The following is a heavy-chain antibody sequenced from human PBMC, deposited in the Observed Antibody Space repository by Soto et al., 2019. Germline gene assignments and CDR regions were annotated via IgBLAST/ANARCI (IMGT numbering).Heavy chain of an antibody. V-gene: IGHV3-48*02. CDR1: GFTFSNYN. CDR3: ARTYSSSWSYFDY. CDR2: ISSSGYTI. Sequence: GGSLRLSCAASGFTFSNYNMNWVRQVPGKGLEWVSCISSSGYTIYYADSVKGRFTISRDYAKNSLYLQMNSLRDEDTAMYYCARTYSSSWSYFDYWGQGIQVTVSS. J-gene: IGHJ4*02. D-gene: IGHD6-13*01.